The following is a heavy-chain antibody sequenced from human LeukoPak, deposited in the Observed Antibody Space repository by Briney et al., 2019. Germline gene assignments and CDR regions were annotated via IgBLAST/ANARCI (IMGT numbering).Heavy chain of an antibody. CDR3: ARESESYDSSGSTFNY. J-gene: IGHJ4*02. CDR1: GFTFSSYA. D-gene: IGHD3-22*01. CDR2: IRYDGSNK. V-gene: IGHV3-30*04. Sequence: GGSLRLSCAASGFTFSSYAMHWVRQAPGKGLEWVAFIRYDGSNKYYADSVKGRFTISRDNSKNTLYLQMNSLRAEDTAVYYCARESESYDSSGSTFNYWGQGTLVTVSS.